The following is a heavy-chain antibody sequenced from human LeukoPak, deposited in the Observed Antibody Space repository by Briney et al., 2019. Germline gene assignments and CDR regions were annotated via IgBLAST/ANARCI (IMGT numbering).Heavy chain of an antibody. CDR1: GFTFSSHW. V-gene: IGHV3-7*01. J-gene: IGHJ6*02. CDR2: IKQDGSEK. Sequence: PGGSLRLSCAASGFTFSSHWMSWVRQAPGKGLEWVANIKQDGSEKYYVDSVKGRFTISRDNAKNSLYLQMNSLRAEDTAVYYCARDRGGGSYYYYYGMDVWGQGTTVTVSS. D-gene: IGHD2-15*01. CDR3: ARDRGGGSYYYYYGMDV.